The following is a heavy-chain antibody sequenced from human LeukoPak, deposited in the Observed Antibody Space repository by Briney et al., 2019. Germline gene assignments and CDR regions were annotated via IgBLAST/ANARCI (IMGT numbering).Heavy chain of an antibody. CDR1: GFTFSSYA. CDR3: AKSDYYYGSGSYYKTPFDY. D-gene: IGHD3-10*01. J-gene: IGHJ4*02. V-gene: IGHV3-23*01. Sequence: GGSLRLSCAASGFTFSSYAMSWVRQAPGKGLEWVSTISSSGGSTYYADSVKGRFTISRDNSKKTLYLQMNSLRAEDTAVYYCAKSDYYYGSGSYYKTPFDYWGQGTLVTVSS. CDR2: ISSSGGST.